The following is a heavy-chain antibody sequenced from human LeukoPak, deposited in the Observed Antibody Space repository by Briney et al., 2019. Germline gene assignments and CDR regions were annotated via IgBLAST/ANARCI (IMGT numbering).Heavy chain of an antibody. V-gene: IGHV3-30-3*01. CDR3: AGQTTVTIPEYFQH. J-gene: IGHJ1*01. D-gene: IGHD4-17*01. Sequence: PGGSLRLSCAASGFTFSSYAMHWVRQAPGKGLEWVAVISYDGSNKYYADSVKGRFTISRDNSKNTLYLQMNSLRAEDTAVYYCAGQTTVTIPEYFQHWGQGTLVTVSS. CDR2: ISYDGSNK. CDR1: GFTFSSYA.